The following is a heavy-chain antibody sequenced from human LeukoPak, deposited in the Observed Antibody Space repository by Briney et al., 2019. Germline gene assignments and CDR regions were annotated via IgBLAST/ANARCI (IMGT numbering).Heavy chain of an antibody. CDR1: GFTFSSYG. D-gene: IGHD1-26*01. V-gene: IGHV3-33*06. J-gene: IGHJ5*02. CDR3: AKDRGATGSDWFDP. Sequence: GGSLRLSCAASGFTFSSYGMHWVRQAPGKGLEWVAVIWSDGSNKDYADSVKGRFTISRDNSKNTLYLEMNRLRAEDTAVYYCAKDRGATGSDWFDPWGQGTLVSVFS. CDR2: IWSDGSNK.